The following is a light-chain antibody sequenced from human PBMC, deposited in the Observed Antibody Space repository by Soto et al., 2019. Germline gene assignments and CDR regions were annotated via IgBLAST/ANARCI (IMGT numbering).Light chain of an antibody. CDR3: QSYDSSLSGYV. Sequence: QSVLTQPPSVSGAPGQSVTISCTGTWSNIGAGHDVHWYQQLPGTAPKLLIYGNNNRPSGVPDRFSGSKSGTSASLAITGLQAEDEADYYCQSYDSSLSGYVFGTGTKVTVL. CDR2: GNN. CDR1: WSNIGAGHD. V-gene: IGLV1-40*01. J-gene: IGLJ1*01.